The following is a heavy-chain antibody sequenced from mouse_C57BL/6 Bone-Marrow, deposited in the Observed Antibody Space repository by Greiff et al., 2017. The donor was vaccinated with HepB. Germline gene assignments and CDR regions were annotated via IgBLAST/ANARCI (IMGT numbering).Heavy chain of an antibody. CDR2: INPNYGTT. Sequence: VQLKESGPELVKPGASVKISCKASGYSFTDYNMNWVKQSNGKSLEWIGVINPNYGTTSYNQKFKGKATLTVDQSSSTAYMQLNSLTSEDSAVDYCARRYCGSSYIDYWGQGTTLTVSS. J-gene: IGHJ2*01. V-gene: IGHV1-39*01. D-gene: IGHD1-1*01. CDR3: ARRYCGSSYIDY. CDR1: GYSFTDYN.